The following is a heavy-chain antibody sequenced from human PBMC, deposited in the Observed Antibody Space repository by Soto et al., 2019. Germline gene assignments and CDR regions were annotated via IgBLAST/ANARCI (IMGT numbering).Heavy chain of an antibody. CDR1: GGTISSYA. CDR2: IIPIFGTA. V-gene: IGHV1-69*06. CDR3: ARSPRGTYYYDSSGYPFDY. Sequence: PVKVACKASGGTISSYAISWVRKATGQGLEWMGGIIPIFGTADYAQKFQGRVTITADKSTSTAYMELSSLRSEDTAVYYCARSPRGTYYYDSSGYPFDYWGQGTLLTVSS. J-gene: IGHJ4*02. D-gene: IGHD3-22*01.